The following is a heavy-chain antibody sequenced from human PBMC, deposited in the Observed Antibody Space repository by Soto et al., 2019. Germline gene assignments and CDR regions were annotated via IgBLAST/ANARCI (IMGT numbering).Heavy chain of an antibody. Sequence: QVQLVQSGAEVKKPGASVKVSCKTSGYTFTGYYIHWIRQAPGQGLEWMGWINPNSGDTNYSQDFQGRVTMTSDTSFTTAYVGLTRLRSDDTAVYYCARREQWLENFDYWGQGTLVTVSS. CDR2: INPNSGDT. CDR3: ARREQWLENFDY. CDR1: GYTFTGYY. V-gene: IGHV1-2*02. D-gene: IGHD6-19*01. J-gene: IGHJ4*02.